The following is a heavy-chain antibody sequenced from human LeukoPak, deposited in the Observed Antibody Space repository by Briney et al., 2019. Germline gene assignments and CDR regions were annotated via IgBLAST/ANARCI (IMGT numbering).Heavy chain of an antibody. J-gene: IGHJ4*02. Sequence: ASVKVSCKASGYTFTGYYMHWVRQAPGQGLEWMGRINPNSGGTNYAQKFQGRVTMTRDTSISTAYMELSRLRSDDTAVYYCAGDHGYSSSSDYWGQGTLVTVSS. CDR1: GYTFTGYY. V-gene: IGHV1-2*06. CDR2: INPNSGGT. D-gene: IGHD6-6*01. CDR3: AGDHGYSSSSDY.